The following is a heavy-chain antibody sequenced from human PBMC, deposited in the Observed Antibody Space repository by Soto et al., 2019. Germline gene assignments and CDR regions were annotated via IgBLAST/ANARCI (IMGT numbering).Heavy chain of an antibody. CDR3: ARDDAFGNENGFDI. V-gene: IGHV3-33*01. J-gene: IGHJ3*02. CDR1: GFPFSTYG. Sequence: QVQLVESGGGVVQPGTSLRLSCAVSGFPFSTYGFHWVRQPPGKGLEWVAGIVSEGSAKYHADSVEGRFTISRNNSKDKLYLQMNSLRAEDTAVYYCARDDAFGNENGFDIWGQGTMVTVSS. D-gene: IGHD1-1*01. CDR2: IVSEGSAK.